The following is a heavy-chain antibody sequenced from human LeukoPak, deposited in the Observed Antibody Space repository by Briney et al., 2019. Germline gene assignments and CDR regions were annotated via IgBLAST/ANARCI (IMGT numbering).Heavy chain of an antibody. CDR1: GGTFSSYA. J-gene: IGHJ4*02. V-gene: IGHV1-69*01. CDR2: IIPIFGTA. D-gene: IGHD3-3*01. Sequence: SVEVSCKASGGTFSSYAISWVRQAPGQGLEWMGGIIPIFGTANYAQKFQGRVTITADESTSTAYMELSSLRSEDTAVYYCARGLRDSYDFWSGYSLDYWGQGTLVTVSS. CDR3: ARGLRDSYDFWSGYSLDY.